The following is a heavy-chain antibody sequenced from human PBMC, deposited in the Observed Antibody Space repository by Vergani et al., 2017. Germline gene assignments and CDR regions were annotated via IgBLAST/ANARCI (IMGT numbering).Heavy chain of an antibody. CDR3: AREKVVAVSANYYYGMDV. Sequence: QVQLVQSGAEVKKPGSSVKVSCKASGGTFSSYAISWVRQAPGQGLEWMGSIIPIFGTANYAQKFQGRVTITADESTSTAYMELSSLRSEDTAVYYCAREKVVAVSANYYYGMDVWGQGTTVTVSS. CDR1: GGTFSSYA. CDR2: IIPIFGTA. D-gene: IGHD2-15*01. V-gene: IGHV1-69*18. J-gene: IGHJ6*02.